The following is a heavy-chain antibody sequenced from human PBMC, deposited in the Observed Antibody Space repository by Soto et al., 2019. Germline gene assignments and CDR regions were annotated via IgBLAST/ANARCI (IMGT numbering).Heavy chain of an antibody. CDR1: GGTFSSYT. J-gene: IGHJ4*02. D-gene: IGHD3-10*01. V-gene: IGHV1-69*08. CDR2: IIPILGIA. CDR3: ARDDGITMVRGVIFY. Sequence: QVQLVQSGAEVKKPGSSVKVSCKASGGTFSSYTISWVRQAPGQGLEWMGRIIPILGIANYAQKFQGRVTITADKSTSTAYMELSSLRSEDTAVYYSARDDGITMVRGVIFYWGQGTLVTVSS.